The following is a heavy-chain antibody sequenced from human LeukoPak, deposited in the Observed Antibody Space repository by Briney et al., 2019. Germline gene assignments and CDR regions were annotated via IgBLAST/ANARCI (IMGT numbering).Heavy chain of an antibody. J-gene: IGHJ6*03. CDR1: DDSITMYY. D-gene: IGHD4-11*01. CDR3: ARGRVSSSTWYSTYYYYFYMDV. CDR2: VDHTGST. V-gene: IGHV4-59*01. Sequence: PSETLPLTCSVSDDSITMYYWTWIRQPPGKGLEWIGYVDHTGSTNFNPSLNGRVSISRDTSKNLISLRLRSVTAADTAVYFCARGRVSSSTWYSTYYYYFYMDVWGKGTTVTVSS.